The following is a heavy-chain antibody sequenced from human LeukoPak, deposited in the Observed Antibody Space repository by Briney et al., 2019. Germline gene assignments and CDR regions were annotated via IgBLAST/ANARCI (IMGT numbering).Heavy chain of an antibody. V-gene: IGHV3-23*01. J-gene: IGHJ4*02. CDR3: AKERAFGTWLGDY. Sequence: GGSLRLSCAASGFTFSSYAMHWVRQAPGKGPEWVSAITGSGGGTYYADSVKGRFTISRDNSKNTLYLQMNSLRAEDTAIYYCAKERAFGTWLGDYWGQGTPVTVSS. D-gene: IGHD2/OR15-2a*01. CDR1: GFTFSSYA. CDR2: ITGSGGGT.